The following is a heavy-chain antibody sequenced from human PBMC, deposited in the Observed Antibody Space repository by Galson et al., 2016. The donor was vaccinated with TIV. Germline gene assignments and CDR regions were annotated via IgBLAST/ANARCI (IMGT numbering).Heavy chain of an antibody. V-gene: IGHV4-39*07. D-gene: IGHD2-2*01. J-gene: IGHJ4*02. CDR1: GDSLRSSNYF. CDR3: ARDMPFDS. CDR2: IFYSGGT. Sequence: ETLSLTCTVSGDSLRSSNYFWAWIRQPPGKGLEWITSIFYSGGTYYNPSLENRLTTSVDTSKNQVSLRLSAVTAADTAVYYCARDMPFDSWGQGTLVTVSS.